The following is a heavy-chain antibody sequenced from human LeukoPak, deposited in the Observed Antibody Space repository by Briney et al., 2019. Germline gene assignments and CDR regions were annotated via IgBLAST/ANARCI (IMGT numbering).Heavy chain of an antibody. CDR2: IRANGGDT. V-gene: IGHV3-23*01. J-gene: IGHJ5*02. CDR1: GFTFREYS. D-gene: IGHD2-15*01. CDR3: AKGGYTTSLDP. Sequence: GGSLRLSCAASGFTFREYSMSWVRQAPGKGLEWVSNIRANGGDTYYTDSVKGRFTISRDNSKNTLYLEMNSLRAEDTAVYYCAKGGYTTSLDPWGQGTLVTVSS.